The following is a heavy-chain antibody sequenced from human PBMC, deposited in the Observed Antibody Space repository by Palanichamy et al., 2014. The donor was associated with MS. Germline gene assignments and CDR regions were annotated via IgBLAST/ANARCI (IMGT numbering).Heavy chain of an antibody. CDR2: INSDGSST. J-gene: IGHJ4*02. CDR1: DSPSVATG. V-gene: IGHV3-74*01. Sequence: EVQLVESGEASSAWGVPDDSPVQPLDSPSVATGMHWVRQAPGKGLVWVSRINSDGSSTSYADSVKGRFTISRDNAKNTPYLQMNSLRAEDTAVYYCAVLMDYWGQGTLVTVSS. CDR3: AVLMDY. D-gene: IGHD2-8*01.